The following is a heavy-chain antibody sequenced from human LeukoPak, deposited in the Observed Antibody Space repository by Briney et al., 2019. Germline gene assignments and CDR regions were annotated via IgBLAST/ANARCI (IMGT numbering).Heavy chain of an antibody. CDR1: GCTFSSYW. V-gene: IGHV3-7*01. CDR3: ARGGALPSYYYGMGV. Sequence: GGSLRLSCAVSGCTFSSYWMSWVRQAPGKGLEWVANIKQDGSEKYYVDSVKGRFTISRDNAKNSLYLQMNSLRAEDTAVYYCARGGALPSYYYGMGVWGQRTTVTVSS. D-gene: IGHD3-16*01. CDR2: IKQDGSEK. J-gene: IGHJ6*02.